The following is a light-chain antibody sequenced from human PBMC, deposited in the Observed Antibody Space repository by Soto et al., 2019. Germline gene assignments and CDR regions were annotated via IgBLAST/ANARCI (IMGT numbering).Light chain of an antibody. CDR1: QSVRSN. CDR2: GAS. V-gene: IGKV3-15*01. Sequence: EIVLTQSPGTLSLSPGERATLSCRASQSVRSNLAWYQQKPGQAPRLIIYGASTRETGIPARFSGSGSGTEFTLTITSLQSDDFATYYCQQYHSYTYTFGQGTRLEIK. J-gene: IGKJ2*01. CDR3: QQYHSYTYT.